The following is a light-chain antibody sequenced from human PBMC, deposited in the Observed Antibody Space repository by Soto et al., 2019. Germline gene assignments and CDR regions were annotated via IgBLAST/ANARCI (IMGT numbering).Light chain of an antibody. J-gene: IGLJ2*01. Sequence: QSALTQPPSASGSPGQSVTISCTGSSSDVGGYNYVSWYQQHPGKAPKLMIYDVSKRPSGVPDRFSGSKSGNTASLTVSGLQAEDEADYYCSSYAGSNIVVFGGRTKVTVL. CDR3: SSYAGSNIVV. V-gene: IGLV2-8*01. CDR2: DVS. CDR1: SSDVGGYNY.